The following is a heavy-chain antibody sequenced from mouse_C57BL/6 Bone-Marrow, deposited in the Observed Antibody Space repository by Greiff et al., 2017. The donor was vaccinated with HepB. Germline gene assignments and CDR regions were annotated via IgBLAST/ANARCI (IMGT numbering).Heavy chain of an antibody. J-gene: IGHJ2*01. Sequence: EVQGVESGAELVKPGASVKLSCTASGFNIKDTYMNWVKQRPEQGLAWIGRIDPANGNTKYDPKFQGKATITADTSSNTAYLQLSSLTSEDTAVYYCARGLGKDYWGQGTTLTVSS. D-gene: IGHD4-1*01. CDR1: GFNIKDTY. V-gene: IGHV14-3*02. CDR3: ARGLGKDY. CDR2: IDPANGNT.